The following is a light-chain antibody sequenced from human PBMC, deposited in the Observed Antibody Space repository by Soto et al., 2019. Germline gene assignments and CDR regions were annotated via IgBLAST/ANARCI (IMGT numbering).Light chain of an antibody. J-gene: IGKJ1*01. Sequence: EVVLTHSPVTLSLSPGERATLSCRASQSFRGLLAWYQQKPGQAPRLLIYDASNRATGIPARFSGSGSGTDFTLTISSLEPEDFAVYYCQQYGSSGTFGQGTKVDIK. V-gene: IGKV3-11*01. CDR3: QQYGSSGT. CDR1: QSFRGL. CDR2: DAS.